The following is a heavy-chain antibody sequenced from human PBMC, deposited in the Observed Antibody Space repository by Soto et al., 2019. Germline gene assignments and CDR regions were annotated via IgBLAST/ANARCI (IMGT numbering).Heavy chain of an antibody. CDR2: IYSGGST. CDR1: GFTVSSSY. CDR3: ARDFYYYDSSGYPQAPSYYGMDV. V-gene: IGHV3-53*04. Sequence: PGGSLRLSCAASGFTVSSSYMSWVLQAPGKGLEWVSVIYSGGSTYYADSVKGRFTISRHNSKNTLYLQMNSLRAEDTAVYYCARDFYYYDSSGYPQAPSYYGMDVWGQGTTVTVSS. D-gene: IGHD3-22*01. J-gene: IGHJ6*02.